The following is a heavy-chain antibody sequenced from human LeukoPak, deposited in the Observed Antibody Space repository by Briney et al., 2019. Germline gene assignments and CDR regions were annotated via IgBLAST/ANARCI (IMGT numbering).Heavy chain of an antibody. CDR3: AKYSGWYYFDY. Sequence: PSETLSLTCAVSGASINSGYWSWIRQPAGKGLEWIGRIYTSGNTDYNPSLKSRVTLSGDTSKNQLSLKLSSVTAADTAVYYCAKYSGWYYFDYWCQGTVVSVSS. V-gene: IGHV4-59*10. CDR1: GASINSGY. J-gene: IGHJ4*02. D-gene: IGHD6-19*01. CDR2: IYTSGNT.